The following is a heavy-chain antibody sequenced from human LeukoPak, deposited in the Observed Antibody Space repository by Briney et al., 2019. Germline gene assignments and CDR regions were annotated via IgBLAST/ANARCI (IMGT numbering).Heavy chain of an antibody. V-gene: IGHV3-33*01. CDR1: GFDLSNYG. CDR2: LWYDGTNR. CDR3: ARGTGAKRYYFDL. Sequence: GGSLRLSCETSGFDLSNYGMHWVRRAPGKWLEWVTVLWYDGTNRYSSDSVKGRISISRDTSENTVSLQINNVTVEDTAIYYCARGTGAKRYYFDLWGQGVLVTVSS. J-gene: IGHJ4*02.